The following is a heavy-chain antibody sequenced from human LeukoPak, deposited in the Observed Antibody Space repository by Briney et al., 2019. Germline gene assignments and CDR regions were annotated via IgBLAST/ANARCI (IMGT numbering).Heavy chain of an antibody. D-gene: IGHD2-21*02. V-gene: IGHV3-21*01. Sequence: KPGGPLGLSCGASGFVFGDYSMNWVRQAPGKGLEWVSCITSSSEDIHYADSVKGRFTMSRDNAKNSLSLQMNNLSADDTAVYYCAKGLSRDSFAVDYWGQGTPVTVSS. CDR2: ITSSSEDI. CDR3: AKGLSRDSFAVDY. CDR1: GFVFGDYS. J-gene: IGHJ4*02.